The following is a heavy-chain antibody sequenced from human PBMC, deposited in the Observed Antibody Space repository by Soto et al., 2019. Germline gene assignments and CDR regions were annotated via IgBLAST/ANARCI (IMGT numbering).Heavy chain of an antibody. J-gene: IGHJ4*02. CDR3: ATSITMIVVVNTFDY. V-gene: IGHV3-30-3*01. D-gene: IGHD3-22*01. Sequence: QVQLVESGGGVVQPGRSLRLSCAASGFTFSSYAMHWVRQAPGKGLEWVAVISYDGSNKYYADSVKGRFTISRDNSKNTLYLQMNSLRAEDTAVYYSATSITMIVVVNTFDYWGQGTLVTVSS. CDR2: ISYDGSNK. CDR1: GFTFSSYA.